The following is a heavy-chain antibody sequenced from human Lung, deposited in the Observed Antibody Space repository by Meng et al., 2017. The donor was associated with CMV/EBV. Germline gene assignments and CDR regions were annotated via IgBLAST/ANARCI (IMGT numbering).Heavy chain of an antibody. J-gene: IGHJ4*02. CDR2: ILYDGSYK. D-gene: IGHD4/OR15-4a*01. CDR1: GFTFSSYG. Sequence: GGSXRLXCAASGFTFSSYGMHWVRQAPGKGLEWVAFILYDGSYKYSADSVKGRFTISRDNSKNTLYLQMNSLGAEDTAVYYCAKMVRTLAPGGGFDYWGQGTLVTVSS. V-gene: IGHV3-30*02. CDR3: AKMVRTLAPGGGFDY.